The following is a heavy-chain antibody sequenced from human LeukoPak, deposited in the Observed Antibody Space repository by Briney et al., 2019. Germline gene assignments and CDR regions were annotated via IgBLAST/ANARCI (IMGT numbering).Heavy chain of an antibody. V-gene: IGHV3-23*01. CDR2: ISGSGDNT. Sequence: GGSLRLSCAASGLTFGKYGFSWVRQAPGKGLEWVSAISGSGDNTHYRDSVKGRFTISRDDSKSTLHLQMNSLRAEDTAVYYCASRAAHSSSWYLLYWGQGTLVTVSS. D-gene: IGHD6-13*01. CDR1: GLTFGKYG. J-gene: IGHJ4*02. CDR3: ASRAAHSSSWYLLY.